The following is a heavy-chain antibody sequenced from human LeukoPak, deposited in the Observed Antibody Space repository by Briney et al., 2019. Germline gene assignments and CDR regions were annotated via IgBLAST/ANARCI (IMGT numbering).Heavy chain of an antibody. CDR1: GFIFSAYA. CDR3: AKVGVNGKYWYDF. D-gene: IGHD2/OR15-2a*01. V-gene: IGHV3-23*01. Sequence: GGSLRLSCSASGFIFSAYAMYWVRQAPGKGLEWVSAISDSGRYTFYTDSVKGRFTVSRDNSKNTLYLQVNSLRAEDTAIYYCAKVGVNGKYWYDFWGQGTLVTVSS. CDR2: ISDSGRYT. J-gene: IGHJ4*02.